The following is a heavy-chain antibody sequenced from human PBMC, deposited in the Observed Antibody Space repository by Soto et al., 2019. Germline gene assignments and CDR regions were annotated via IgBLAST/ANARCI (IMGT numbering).Heavy chain of an antibody. D-gene: IGHD2-2*01. J-gene: IGHJ6*02. CDR1: GYTFTYYY. Sequence: ASVKVSCEASGYTFTYYYIHWVREAHGQELEWMGWINPQTGGTSYAQKFQGRVTLSRDTSINTAYLELSGLTFDDAAVYFCARERYQLISDGMDVWGQGTTVTVSS. CDR2: INPQTGGT. V-gene: IGHV1-2*02. CDR3: ARERYQLISDGMDV.